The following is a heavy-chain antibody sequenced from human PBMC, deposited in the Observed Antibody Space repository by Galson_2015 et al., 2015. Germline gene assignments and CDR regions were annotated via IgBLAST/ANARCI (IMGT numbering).Heavy chain of an antibody. Sequence: SETLSLTCAVYGGSLSAVGSFSGPYWGWIRQAPGKGLEWIGEINHSGSINNNPSLKRRVTMSTDTSQNQFSLTLSSVTAADTAIYYCVRSLIPSGRGPRRWFDPWGQGTLVTVSS. V-gene: IGHV4-34*01. CDR3: VRSLIPSGRGPRRWFDP. J-gene: IGHJ5*02. CDR2: INHSGSI. D-gene: IGHD2-15*01. CDR1: GGSLSAVGSFSGPY.